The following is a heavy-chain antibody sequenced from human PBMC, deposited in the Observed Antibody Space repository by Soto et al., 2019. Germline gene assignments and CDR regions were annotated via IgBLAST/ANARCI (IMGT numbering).Heavy chain of an antibody. CDR2: ISSSSSYI. D-gene: IGHD5-18*01. CDR1: GFTFSSYS. V-gene: IGHV3-21*01. CDR3: ARGIQLWVYFDY. J-gene: IGHJ4*02. Sequence: EVQLVESGGGLVKPGGSLRLSCAASGFTFSSYSMNWVRQAPGKGLEWVSSISSSSSYIYYADSVKGRFTISRDNAKNSLYLQVNSLRAEDTAVYYCARGIQLWVYFDYWGQGTLVTVSS.